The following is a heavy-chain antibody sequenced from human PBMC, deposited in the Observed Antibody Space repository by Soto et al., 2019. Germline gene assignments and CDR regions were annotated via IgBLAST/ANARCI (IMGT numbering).Heavy chain of an antibody. CDR2: IYYSGST. CDR3: ARTVYDILTGYYRGRGWFDP. Sequence: QVQLQESGPGLVKPSETLSLTCTVSGGSVSSGSYYWSWIRQPPGKGLEWIGYIYYSGSTNYNPSRRSRVTISVDTSKNQFSLKLSSVTAADTAVYYCARTVYDILTGYYRGRGWFDPWGQGTLVTVSS. V-gene: IGHV4-61*01. D-gene: IGHD3-9*01. J-gene: IGHJ5*02. CDR1: GGSVSSGSYY.